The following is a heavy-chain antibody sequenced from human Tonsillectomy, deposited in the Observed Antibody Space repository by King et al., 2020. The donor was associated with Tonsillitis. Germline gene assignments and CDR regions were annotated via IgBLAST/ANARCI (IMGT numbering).Heavy chain of an antibody. CDR1: GFTFDDYG. J-gene: IGHJ3*02. Sequence: VQLVQSGGGVVRPGGSLRLSCAASGFTFDDYGMSWVRQAPGKGLEWVSGINWNGGSTGYADSVKGRFTISRDNAKNSLYVQMNSLRAEDTALYYCARARSSSLLIDNAFDIWGQGTMVTVSS. D-gene: IGHD6-13*01. V-gene: IGHV3-20*04. CDR3: ARARSSSLLIDNAFDI. CDR2: INWNGGST.